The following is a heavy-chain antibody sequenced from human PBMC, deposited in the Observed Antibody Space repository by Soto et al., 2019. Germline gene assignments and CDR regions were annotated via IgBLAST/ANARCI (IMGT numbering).Heavy chain of an antibody. CDR2: VSGRGGVT. D-gene: IGHD3-22*01. V-gene: IGHV3-23*01. CDR3: AKARQDRCYYESAGHYND. J-gene: IGHJ4*02. CDR1: GFTFRNQD. Sequence: EVQLLESGGGLVQPGGSLRLTCVGSGFTFRNQDMRWVRQAPGKGLEWVSCVSGRGGVTYYADSVKGRFTISRDNSKNTVYLPMNNLRANDTAVYYCAKARQDRCYYESAGHYNDWGQGTLVTVSS.